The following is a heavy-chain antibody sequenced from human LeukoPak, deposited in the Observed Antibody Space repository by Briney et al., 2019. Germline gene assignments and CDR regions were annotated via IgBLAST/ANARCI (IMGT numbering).Heavy chain of an antibody. D-gene: IGHD6-13*01. J-gene: IGHJ4*02. CDR2: VSGSGDSK. CDR1: GFTFSSYA. CDR3: AKSVRQQLAMRGFDY. V-gene: IGHV3-23*01. Sequence: QTGGSLRLSCAASGFTFSSYAMTWVRQAPGKGLEWVSSVSGSGDSKYYADSVRGRLTISRDNSKNTLYLQMDSLRAEDTAVYCAKSVRQQLAMRGFDYWGQGTLVTVSS.